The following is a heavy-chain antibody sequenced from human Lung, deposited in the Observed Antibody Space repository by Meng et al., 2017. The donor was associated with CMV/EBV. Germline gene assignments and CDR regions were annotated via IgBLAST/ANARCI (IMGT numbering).Heavy chain of an antibody. J-gene: IGHJ3*02. Sequence: SVXVSXXASGYTFTGYYMHWVRQAPGQGLEWMGWISGYNGRTNYNQKFQGRVTLTTDTSTHTAYMELRSLRSDDTAVYYCARDFYEYDDSGYYDDTFDIWGQGXMVTVSS. CDR1: GYTFTGYY. V-gene: IGHV1-18*04. CDR3: ARDFYEYDDSGYYDDTFDI. CDR2: ISGYNGRT. D-gene: IGHD3-22*01.